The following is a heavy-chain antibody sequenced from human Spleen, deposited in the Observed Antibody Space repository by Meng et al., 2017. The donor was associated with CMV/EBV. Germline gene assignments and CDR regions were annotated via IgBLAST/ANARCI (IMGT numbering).Heavy chain of an antibody. CDR2: ISAYNGNT. D-gene: IGHD4-23*01. CDR3: ARDRTTVVRAPGY. CDR1: GYTFTSYG. V-gene: IGHV1-18*01. Sequence: CKSSGYTFTSYGISWVRQVPGQGLEWMGWISAYNGNTNYAQKLQGRVTMTTDTSTSTAYMELRSLRSDDTAVYYCARDRTTVVRAPGYWGQGTLVTVSS. J-gene: IGHJ4*02.